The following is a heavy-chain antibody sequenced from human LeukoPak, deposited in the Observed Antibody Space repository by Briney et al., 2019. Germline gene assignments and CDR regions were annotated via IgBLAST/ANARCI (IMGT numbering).Heavy chain of an antibody. J-gene: IGHJ1*01. V-gene: IGHV3-11*04. CDR2: ISSSGSTI. CDR1: GFTFSDYY. CDR3: VRDGAVVTSGSYPWRYFQY. Sequence: TGGSLRLSCAASGFTFSDYYMSWIRQAPGKGLEWVSYISSSGSTIYYADSVKGRFTISRDNAKNSLYLQMNSLRAEDTAVYYCVRDGAVVTSGSYPWRYFQYWGQGTLVTVSS. D-gene: IGHD3-10*01.